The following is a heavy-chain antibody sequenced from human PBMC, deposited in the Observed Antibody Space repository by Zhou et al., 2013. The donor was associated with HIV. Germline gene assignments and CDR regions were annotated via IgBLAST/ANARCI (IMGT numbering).Heavy chain of an antibody. V-gene: IGHV1-46*01. CDR2: INPAGGNT. CDR1: GYAFTSYY. D-gene: IGHD6-13*01. CDR3: ARPSRSTIAAATDS. Sequence: QVQLVQSGAEMKKPGASVNISCKASGYAFTSYYIHWVRQAPGQGLEWMGLINPAGGNTVAQKFQGRLTMTRDTSTSTDYMELTSLTSEDTAVYFCARPSRSTIAAATDSWGQGTLVIVSS. J-gene: IGHJ4*02.